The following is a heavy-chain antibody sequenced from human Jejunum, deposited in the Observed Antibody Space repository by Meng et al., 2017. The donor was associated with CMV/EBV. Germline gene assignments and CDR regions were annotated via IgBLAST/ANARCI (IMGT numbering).Heavy chain of an antibody. V-gene: IGHV3-9*01. CDR3: AKDIVGYSYGSFDF. CDR1: GFTFDDYT. D-gene: IGHD5-18*01. CDR2: ISWNSGDI. Sequence: SGFTFDDYTMHWVRQAPGECLEWVSGISWNSGDIGYADSVKGRFTISRDNAKNSLHLQMNSLRAEDTALYYCAKDIVGYSYGSFDFWGQGTLVTVSS. J-gene: IGHJ4*02.